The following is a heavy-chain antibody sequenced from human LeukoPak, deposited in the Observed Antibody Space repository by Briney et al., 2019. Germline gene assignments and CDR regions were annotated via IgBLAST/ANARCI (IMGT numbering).Heavy chain of an antibody. CDR2: IYYSGST. Sequence: SETLSLTCTVSGYSISSGYYWGWIRQPPGKGLEWIGYIYYSGSTNYNPSLKSRVTISVDTSKNQFSLKLSSVTAADTAVYYCARFYGSGSVDYYYYYYMDVWGKGTTVTVSS. CDR1: GYSISSGYY. J-gene: IGHJ6*03. CDR3: ARFYGSGSVDYYYYYYMDV. D-gene: IGHD3-10*01. V-gene: IGHV4-61*01.